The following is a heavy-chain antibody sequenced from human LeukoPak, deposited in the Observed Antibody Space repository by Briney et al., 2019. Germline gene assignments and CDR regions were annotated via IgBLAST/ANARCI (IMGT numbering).Heavy chain of an antibody. CDR3: ARDSSFSGYSGLDY. V-gene: IGHV3-21*01. CDR2: ISSSSSYI. J-gene: IGHJ4*02. D-gene: IGHD2-15*01. Sequence: GGSLRLSCAVSGFTFSDYYMSWVRQAPGKGLEWVSSISSSSSYIYYADSVKGRFTISRDNAKNSLYLQMNSLRAEDTAVYYCARDSSFSGYSGLDYWGQGTLVTVSS. CDR1: GFTFSDYY.